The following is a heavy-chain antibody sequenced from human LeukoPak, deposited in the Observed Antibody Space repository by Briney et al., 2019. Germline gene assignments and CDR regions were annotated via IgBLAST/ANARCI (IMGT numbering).Heavy chain of an antibody. CDR1: GGSFSGYY. CDR2: INHSGST. J-gene: IGHJ4*02. CDR3: ARSPLYDSSGYSFDY. Sequence: PSETLSLTCAVYGGSFSGYYWSWIRQPPGKGLEWIGEINHSGSTNYNSSLKSRVTISVDTSKNQSSLKLSSVTAADTAVYYCARSPLYDSSGYSFDYWGQGTLVTVSS. D-gene: IGHD3-22*01. V-gene: IGHV4-34*01.